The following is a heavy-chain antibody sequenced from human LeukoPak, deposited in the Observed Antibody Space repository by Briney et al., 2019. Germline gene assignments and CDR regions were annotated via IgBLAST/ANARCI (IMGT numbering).Heavy chain of an antibody. D-gene: IGHD3-22*01. V-gene: IGHV1-2*02. CDR2: TNPNSGGT. CDR3: ARGGDSSGYAFDI. Sequence: GASVKVSFKASGYTFTGYYMHWVRQAPGQGLEWMGWTNPNSGGTNYAQKFQGRVTMTRDTSISTAYMELSRLRSDDTAVYYCARGGDSSGYAFDIWGQGTMVTVSS. CDR1: GYTFTGYY. J-gene: IGHJ3*02.